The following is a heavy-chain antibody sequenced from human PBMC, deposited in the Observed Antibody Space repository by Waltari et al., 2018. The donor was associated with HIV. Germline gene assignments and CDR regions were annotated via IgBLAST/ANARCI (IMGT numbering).Heavy chain of an antibody. CDR2: ISSSSSYI. Sequence: EVQLVESGGGLVKPGGSLRLSCAASGFPFSSYSMNWVRPAPGKGLEWVSSISSSSSYIYYADSVKGRFTISRDNAKNSLYLQMNSLRAEDTAVYYCARDSNTMVRAFDYWGQGTLVTVSS. CDR3: ARDSNTMVRAFDY. V-gene: IGHV3-21*01. J-gene: IGHJ4*02. CDR1: GFPFSSYS. D-gene: IGHD3-10*01.